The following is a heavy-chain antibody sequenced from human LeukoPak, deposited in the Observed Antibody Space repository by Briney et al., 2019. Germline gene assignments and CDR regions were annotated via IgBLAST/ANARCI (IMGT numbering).Heavy chain of an antibody. CDR3: ARDEMAGNRYYYDSSGPGY. D-gene: IGHD3-22*01. J-gene: IGHJ4*02. CDR2: INSDGSST. CDR1: GFTFSSYW. Sequence: PGGSLRLSCAASGFTFSSYWMHWVRHAPGKGLVWVSRINSDGSSTSYADSVKGRFTISRDNAKNTLYLQMNSLRAEDTAVYYCARDEMAGNRYYYDSSGPGYWGQGTLVTVSS. V-gene: IGHV3-74*01.